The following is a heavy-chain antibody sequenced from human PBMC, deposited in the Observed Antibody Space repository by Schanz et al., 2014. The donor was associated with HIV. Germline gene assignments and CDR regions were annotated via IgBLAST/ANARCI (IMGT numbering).Heavy chain of an antibody. V-gene: IGHV3-33*01. Sequence: QVQLVESGGGVVQPGRSLRLSCTASGFTFSSSGMHWVRQAPRKGLEWVAAMWYDESHKGYADSVKGRFTISRDNSKNTLYLEMNSLRPEDTAVYYCARETSGFSTSWPPRYHYYGMDVWGQGTTVTVSS. CDR2: MWYDESHK. D-gene: IGHD6-13*01. CDR1: GFTFSSSG. J-gene: IGHJ6*02. CDR3: ARETSGFSTSWPPRYHYYGMDV.